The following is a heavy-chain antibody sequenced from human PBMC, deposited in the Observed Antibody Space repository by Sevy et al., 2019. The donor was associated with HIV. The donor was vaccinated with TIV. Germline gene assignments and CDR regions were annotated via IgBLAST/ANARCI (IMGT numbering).Heavy chain of an antibody. V-gene: IGHV3-30-3*01. CDR2: ISYDGSNK. CDR1: GFTFSSYA. CDR3: AREAGYCSGGSCYRYYFDH. J-gene: IGHJ4*02. Sequence: GGSLRLSCAASGFTFSSYAMHWVRQAPGKGMEWVAVISYDGSNKYYADSVKGRFTISRDNSKNTLYLQMNSLRAEDTAVYYCAREAGYCSGGSCYRYYFDHWGQGTLVTVSS. D-gene: IGHD2-15*01.